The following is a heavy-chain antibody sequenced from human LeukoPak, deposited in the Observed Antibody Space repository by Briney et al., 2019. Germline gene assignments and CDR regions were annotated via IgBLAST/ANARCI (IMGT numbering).Heavy chain of an antibody. Sequence: AGGSLRLSCAASGFTFSRYSMNWVRQAPGKGLEWVSSISDTGYYIYYADSVKGRFTISRDNSKNTLYLQMNSLRAEDTAVYYCAKALGYSGYDYSDYFDYWGQGTLVTVSS. CDR2: ISDTGYYI. CDR3: AKALGYSGYDYSDYFDY. J-gene: IGHJ4*02. V-gene: IGHV3-21*01. D-gene: IGHD5-12*01. CDR1: GFTFSRYS.